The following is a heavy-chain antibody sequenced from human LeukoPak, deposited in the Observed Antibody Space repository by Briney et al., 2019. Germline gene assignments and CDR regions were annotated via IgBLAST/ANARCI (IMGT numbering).Heavy chain of an antibody. Sequence: GGSLRLSCAASGFTFDDYGMSWVRQVPGKGLEWVSGINWNGGSTGYADSVKGRFTISRDNAKNSLYLQMNSLRAEDTALYYCARDLYDFWSGYLDFDYWGQGTLVTVSS. CDR3: ARDLYDFWSGYLDFDY. V-gene: IGHV3-20*04. J-gene: IGHJ4*02. CDR2: INWNGGST. CDR1: GFTFDDYG. D-gene: IGHD3-3*01.